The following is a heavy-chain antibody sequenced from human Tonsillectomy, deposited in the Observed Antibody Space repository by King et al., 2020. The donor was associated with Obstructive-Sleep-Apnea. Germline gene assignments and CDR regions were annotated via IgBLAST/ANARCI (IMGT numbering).Heavy chain of an antibody. CDR3: AGPPPPVPLPDSSLWDHVFCYALDV. V-gene: IGHV1-69*17. J-gene: IGHJ6*02. CDR2: IMPIANVV. Sequence: QLVQSGAEVRKPGSSVTVSCKASGGTFSNYTISWVRQAPGQGLEWMGGIMPIANVVRLAPNFQDRVTITADRSTNTAYMELGSLTKEDTAVSYCAGPPPPVPLPDSSLWDHVFCYALDVWGQGTTVTVSS. D-gene: IGHD3-16*01. CDR1: GGTFSNYT.